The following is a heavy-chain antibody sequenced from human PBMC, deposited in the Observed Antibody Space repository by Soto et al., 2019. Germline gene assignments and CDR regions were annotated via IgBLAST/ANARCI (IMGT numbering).Heavy chain of an antibody. V-gene: IGHV5-51*01. D-gene: IGHD3-3*01. CDR2: IYPGDSDT. CDR3: ARQGGVTIFGVAVPNWFDP. Sequence: GESLKISCKGSGYSFTSYWIGWVRQMPGKGLEWMGIIYPGDSDTRYSPSFQGQVTISADKSISTAYLQWSSLKASDTAMYYCARQGGVTIFGVAVPNWFDPWGQGTLVTVSS. CDR1: GYSFTSYW. J-gene: IGHJ5*02.